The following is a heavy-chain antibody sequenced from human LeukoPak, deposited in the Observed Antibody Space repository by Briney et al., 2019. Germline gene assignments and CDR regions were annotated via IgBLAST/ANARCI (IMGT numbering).Heavy chain of an antibody. CDR2: FYPGDSDT. CDR3: ARPSRAYYYDSSGGRNDAFDI. Sequence: GESLKISCKGSGYSFTSYWIGWVRQMPGKGLEWMGIFYPGDSDTRYSPSFQGQVTISADKSISTAYLQWSSLKASDTAMYYCARPSRAYYYDSSGGRNDAFDIWGQGTMVTVSS. V-gene: IGHV5-51*01. D-gene: IGHD3-22*01. CDR1: GYSFTSYW. J-gene: IGHJ3*02.